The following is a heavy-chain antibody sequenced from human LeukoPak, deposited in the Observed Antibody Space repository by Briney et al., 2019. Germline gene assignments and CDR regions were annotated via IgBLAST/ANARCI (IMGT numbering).Heavy chain of an antibody. V-gene: IGHV3-33*01. D-gene: IGHD2-15*01. CDR3: ARESAGISSDI. CDR2: IWYDGSKK. CDR1: GLSFSSYG. Sequence: LAGGSLRLSCAASGLSFSSYGMHWVRQAPGKGLEWVAVIWYDGSKKYYADSVKGRFIISRDNSRNTLYLQMNSLRVEDTTVYYCARESAGISSDIWGQGTMVTVSS. J-gene: IGHJ3*02.